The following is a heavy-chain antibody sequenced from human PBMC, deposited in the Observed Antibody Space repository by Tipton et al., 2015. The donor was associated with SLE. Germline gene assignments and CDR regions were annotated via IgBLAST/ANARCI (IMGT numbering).Heavy chain of an antibody. CDR2: SSGVSSAV. D-gene: IGHD6-13*01. Sequence: VQLVQSGGGLVQPGGSLRLSCAASGFTFSTYSMNWVRQAPGKGLEWVSFSSGVSSAVFYADSVRGRFTISRDNARNSLHLEMNSLRAEDTAVYYCARDRSSSWGGNAFDIWGQGTMVTVSS. CDR1: GFTFSTYS. CDR3: ARDRSSSWGGNAFDI. V-gene: IGHV3-48*04. J-gene: IGHJ3*02.